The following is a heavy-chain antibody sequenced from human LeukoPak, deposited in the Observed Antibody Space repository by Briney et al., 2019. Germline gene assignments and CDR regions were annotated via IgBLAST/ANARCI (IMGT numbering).Heavy chain of an antibody. J-gene: IGHJ5*02. CDR1: GYTFTSYA. D-gene: IGHD3-10*01. V-gene: IGHV7-4-1*02. CDR2: INTNTGNP. CDR3: ARGIMGFGERGSWFDP. Sequence: EASVKVSCKASGYTFTSYAMNWVRQVPGQGLEWMGWINTNTGNPTYAQGFTGRFVFSLDTSVSTAYLQISSLKAEDTAVYYCARGIMGFGERGSWFDPWGQGTLVTVSS.